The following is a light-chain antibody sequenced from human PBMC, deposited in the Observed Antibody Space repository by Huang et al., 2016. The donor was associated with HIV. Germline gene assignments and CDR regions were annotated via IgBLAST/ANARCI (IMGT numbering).Light chain of an antibody. J-gene: IGKJ4*01. Sequence: EIVMTQSPATLSVSAGERATLSCWASQSVSSDLAWYQQKPGQAPRLLIHGASTRATGIPARFSGSGSGTEFTLTISNLQSEDFAVYYWQQYKNWPPLTFGGGTKVEIK. CDR3: QQYKNWPPLT. CDR1: QSVSSD. V-gene: IGKV3-15*01. CDR2: GAS.